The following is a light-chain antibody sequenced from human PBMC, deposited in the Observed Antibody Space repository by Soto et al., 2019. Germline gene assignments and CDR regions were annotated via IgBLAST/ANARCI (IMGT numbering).Light chain of an antibody. Sequence: QTVVTQPASLSASPGASASLTCTLHSGISVGIYRIYWYQQKPGSPPQFLLRFKSDSDKHQGSGVPSRFSGSKDASANAGILLISGLQSEDEADYYCMIWHNSAWVFGGGTKLTVL. CDR1: SGISVGIYR. CDR2: FKSDSDK. J-gene: IGLJ3*02. V-gene: IGLV5-45*01. CDR3: MIWHNSAWV.